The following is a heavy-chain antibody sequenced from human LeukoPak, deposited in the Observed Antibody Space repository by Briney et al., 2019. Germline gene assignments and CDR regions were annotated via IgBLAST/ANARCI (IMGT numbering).Heavy chain of an antibody. Sequence: GGSLRLSCAASGFTFSNYAMNWVRQAPGKGLEWVSTISGSGGSTYYADSVKGRFTLSRDNSENTLYLQLNSLRAEDSGIYYCAKAFRIVGIGNPDDAFDVWGQGTVVTVS. CDR2: ISGSGGST. D-gene: IGHD1-26*01. CDR1: GFTFSNYA. J-gene: IGHJ3*01. CDR3: AKAFRIVGIGNPDDAFDV. V-gene: IGHV3-23*01.